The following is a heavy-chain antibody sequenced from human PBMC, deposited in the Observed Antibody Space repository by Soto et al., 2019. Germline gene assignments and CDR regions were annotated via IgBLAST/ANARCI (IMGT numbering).Heavy chain of an antibody. J-gene: IGHJ4*01. D-gene: IGHD3-16*01. CDR1: GYTLTELS. V-gene: IGHV1-46*01. CDR2: INPSGGST. Sequence: ASVKVSCKVSGYTLTELSMHWVQQAPGQGLEWMGIINPSGGSTSYAQKFQGRVTMTRDTSTSTVYMELSSLRSEDTAVYYCARFGFPPITFDYWGQGTLVTVS. CDR3: ARFGFPPITFDY.